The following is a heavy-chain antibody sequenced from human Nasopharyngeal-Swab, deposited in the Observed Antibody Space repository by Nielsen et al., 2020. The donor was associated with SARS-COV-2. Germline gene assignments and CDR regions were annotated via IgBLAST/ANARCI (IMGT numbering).Heavy chain of an antibody. CDR1: GGSISSSSYY. J-gene: IGHJ4*02. D-gene: IGHD3-3*01. V-gene: IGHV4-39*07. CDR2: IYYSGST. CDR3: ARDSPYYDFWSGLGPFDY. Sequence: SETLSLTRTVSGGSISSSSYYWGWIRQPPGKGLEWIGSIYYSGSTYYNPSLKSRVTISVDTSKNQFSLKLSSVTAADTAVYYCARDSPYYDFWSGLGPFDYWGQGTLVTVSS.